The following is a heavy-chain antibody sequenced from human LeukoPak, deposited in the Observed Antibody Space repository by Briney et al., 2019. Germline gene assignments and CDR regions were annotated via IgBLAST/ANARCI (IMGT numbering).Heavy chain of an antibody. CDR1: GFTFSSYE. D-gene: IGHD3-22*01. Sequence: GGSLRLSCAASGFTFSSYEMNWVRQAPGKGLEWVSYISSSGSTIYYADSVKGRFTISRDNAKNSLYLQMNSLRAEDTAMYYCARHYYDRGEWYMDVWGKGTTVTISS. V-gene: IGHV3-48*03. J-gene: IGHJ6*03. CDR3: ARHYYDRGEWYMDV. CDR2: ISSSGSTI.